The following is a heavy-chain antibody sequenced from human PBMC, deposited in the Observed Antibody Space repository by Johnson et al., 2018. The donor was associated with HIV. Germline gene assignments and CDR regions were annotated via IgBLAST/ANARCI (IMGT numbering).Heavy chain of an antibody. V-gene: IGHV3-13*01. D-gene: IGHD3-10*01. CDR3: AKDSPGEGDAFDI. CDR2: IGSAGDT. J-gene: IGHJ3*02. CDR1: GFTFSSYD. Sequence: VHLVESGGGLVQPGGSLRLSCAASGFTFSSYDMHWVRQATGKGLEWVSGIGSAGDTYYPGSVKGRFTISRENAKNSLYLQMNSLRAEDTAVYYCAKDSPGEGDAFDIWGQGTMVAVSS.